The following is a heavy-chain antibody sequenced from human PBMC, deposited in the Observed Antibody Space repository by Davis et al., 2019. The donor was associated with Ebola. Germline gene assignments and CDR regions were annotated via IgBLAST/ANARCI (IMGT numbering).Heavy chain of an antibody. J-gene: IGHJ6*03. CDR1: GGSISRGGSY. D-gene: IGHD3-22*01. CDR2: IYYSGST. CDR3: ARDLRYDSSGSDYYFYMDV. Sequence: PSETLSLTCTVSGGSISRGGSYWSWVRQFPGKGLKWIGYIYYSGSTYYKPSLKSRVTISLDTSKNQFSLNLSSVTAADTAVYYCARDLRYDSSGSDYYFYMDVWGKGTTVTVSS. V-gene: IGHV4-31*03.